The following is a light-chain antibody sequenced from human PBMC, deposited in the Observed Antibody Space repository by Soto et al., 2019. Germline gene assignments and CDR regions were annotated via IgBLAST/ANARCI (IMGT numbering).Light chain of an antibody. CDR3: QQRSDCPLT. Sequence: EIVLTQSPATLSLSPGEIATLSCRASQSVRTYLAWYQQKPGQAPRLLMYDASNRATGIPARFSGSGSGTDFTLTISSLEPEDFVIYYCQQRSDCPLTFGQGTRLEIK. V-gene: IGKV3-11*01. CDR1: QSVRTY. CDR2: DAS. J-gene: IGKJ5*01.